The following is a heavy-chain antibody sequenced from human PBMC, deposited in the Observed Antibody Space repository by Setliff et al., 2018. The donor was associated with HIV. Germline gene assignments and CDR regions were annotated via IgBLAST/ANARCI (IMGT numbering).Heavy chain of an antibody. CDR1: GYTFVKLG. CDR3: AREPPSSNPTLQYAFDL. J-gene: IGHJ3*01. D-gene: IGHD4-4*01. V-gene: IGHV1-18*01. CDR2: SSPNGNT. Sequence: ASVKVSCKPSGYTFVKLGISWVRQAPGQGFEWLGWSSPNGNTKNHHKFEGRITMTTDTPTTTALMELRSLTSDDTAVYFCAREPPSSNPTLQYAFDLWGQGTMVTVSS.